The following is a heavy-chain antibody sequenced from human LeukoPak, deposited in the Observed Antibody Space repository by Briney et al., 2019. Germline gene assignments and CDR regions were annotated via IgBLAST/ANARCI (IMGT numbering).Heavy chain of an antibody. J-gene: IGHJ4*02. CDR3: ARDSSGWNY. Sequence: SETLSLTCTVSGGSISSYYWSWIRQPPGKGLEWIGYIYYSGSTNYNPSLKRRVTISVDTSKNQFSLKLSSVTAADTAVYYCARDSSGWNYWGQGTLVTVSS. CDR2: IYYSGST. CDR1: GGSISSYY. V-gene: IGHV4-59*01. D-gene: IGHD6-19*01.